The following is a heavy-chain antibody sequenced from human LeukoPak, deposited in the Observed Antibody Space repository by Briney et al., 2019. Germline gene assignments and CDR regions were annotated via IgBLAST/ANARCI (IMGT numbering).Heavy chain of an antibody. J-gene: IGHJ3*02. Sequence: KGGESLEISCKGSGYSFTGYWIGWVRQMPGKGLEWMGIIYPGVSDTRYSPSFQGQVTISADKSISTAYLQWSSLKASDTAMYYCAREDTAMSADAFHIWGQGTMVTVSS. CDR3: AREDTAMSADAFHI. D-gene: IGHD5-18*01. CDR2: IYPGVSDT. V-gene: IGHV5-51*01. CDR1: GYSFTGYW.